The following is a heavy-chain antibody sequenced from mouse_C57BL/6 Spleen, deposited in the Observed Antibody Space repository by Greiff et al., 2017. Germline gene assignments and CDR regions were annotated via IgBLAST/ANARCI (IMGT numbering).Heavy chain of an antibody. Sequence: QVQLQQPGAELVRPGSSVQLSCKASGYTFTSYWMHWVKQRPIPGLEWIGNIDPSDSETLYNQTFKDKATLTVDKSSSTAYMQLSSLTSEDSAVYYCARSGDGYYGDFDVGGTGTTVTVAS. CDR2: IDPSDSET. CDR3: ARSGDGYYGDFDV. V-gene: IGHV1-52*01. CDR1: GYTFTSYW. J-gene: IGHJ1*03. D-gene: IGHD2-3*01.